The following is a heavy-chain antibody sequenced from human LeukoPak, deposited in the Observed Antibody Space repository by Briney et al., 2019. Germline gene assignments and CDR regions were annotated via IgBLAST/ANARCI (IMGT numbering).Heavy chain of an antibody. Sequence: PGGSLRLSCAASGFTFSSYAMSWVRQAPAKGLEWVSAISGSGGSTYYADSVKGRFTISRDNSKNNLYLQMNSLRAEDTAVYYCAKDWSDLYYDILTGYKRGAFDIWGQGTMVTVSS. J-gene: IGHJ3*02. D-gene: IGHD3-9*01. V-gene: IGHV3-23*01. CDR2: ISGSGGST. CDR3: AKDWSDLYYDILTGYKRGAFDI. CDR1: GFTFSSYA.